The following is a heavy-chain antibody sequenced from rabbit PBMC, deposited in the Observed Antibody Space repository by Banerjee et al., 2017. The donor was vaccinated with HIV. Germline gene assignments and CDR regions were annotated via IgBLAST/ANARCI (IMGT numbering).Heavy chain of an antibody. Sequence: QQQLEESGGGLVKPGASLTLTCTASGFSFSSSYWLCWVRQAPGKGLEWIACIGAGSNSAYYATWAKGRFTISKTSSTTVTLQMTSLTAADTATYFCARDAGYAGSNLWGPGTLVTVS. V-gene: IGHV1S45*01. CDR3: ARDAGYAGSNL. J-gene: IGHJ4*01. CDR1: GFSFSSSYW. D-gene: IGHD4-2*01. CDR2: IGAGSNSA.